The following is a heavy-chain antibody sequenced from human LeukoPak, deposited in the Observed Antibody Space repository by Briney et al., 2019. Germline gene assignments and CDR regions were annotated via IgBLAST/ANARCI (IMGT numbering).Heavy chain of an antibody. J-gene: IGHJ3*02. V-gene: IGHV4-31*03. CDR3: ARSGYCSGGNCYSNNAFDI. CDR2: IYHTGGT. D-gene: IGHD2-15*01. Sequence: SETLSHTCSVSGDSLSSGGYYWSWIRQHPGKGLEYIGYIYHTGGTYYNPSLKSRVTISVDTSNNQFSLKLNSVSAADTAVYYCARSGYCSGGNCYSNNAFDIWGQGTVVTVSS. CDR1: GDSLSSGGYY.